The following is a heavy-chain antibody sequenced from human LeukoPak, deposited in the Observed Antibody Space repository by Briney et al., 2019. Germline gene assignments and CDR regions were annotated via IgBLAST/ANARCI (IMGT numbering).Heavy chain of an antibody. J-gene: IGHJ6*02. CDR1: GGSFSGYY. D-gene: IGHD3-10*01. CDR3: ARSRAIWFGELFQYYYYGMDV. CDR2: INHSGST. Sequence: SETLSLTCAVYGGSFSGYYWSWIRQPPGKGLEWIGEINHSGSTNYNPSLKSRVTISVDTSKNQFSLKLSSVTAADAAVYYCARSRAIWFGELFQYYYYGMDVWGQGTTVTVSS. V-gene: IGHV4-34*01.